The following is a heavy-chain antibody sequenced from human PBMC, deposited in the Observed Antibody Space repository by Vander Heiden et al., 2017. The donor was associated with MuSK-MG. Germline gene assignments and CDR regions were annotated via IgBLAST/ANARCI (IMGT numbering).Heavy chain of an antibody. CDR2: ISWNSAII. Sequence: EVQLVEAGGVLVGPGRSLRPSCPGAGCTFDDHAMHRVRQAPGKGLEWVSGISWNSAIIDYADSVKGRFTISRDNAKNSLYLQMNSLRAEDTALYYCAKSTTLTTSGHFDYWGQGTLVTVSS. CDR3: AKSTTLTTSGHFDY. V-gene: IGHV3-9*01. J-gene: IGHJ4*02. D-gene: IGHD3-3*01. CDR1: GCTFDDHA.